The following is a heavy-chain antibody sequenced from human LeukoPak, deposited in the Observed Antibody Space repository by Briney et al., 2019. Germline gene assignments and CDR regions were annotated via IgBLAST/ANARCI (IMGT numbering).Heavy chain of an antibody. Sequence: GASVKVSCKASGYTFTGYYMHWLRQAPGQGLGWMGWIKPNSGGTNYAQKFQGRVTMTRDTSISTAYMELSSPISDDTAVYYCARDRGSGYGVEIDYWGQGTLVTVSS. D-gene: IGHD5-12*01. CDR2: IKPNSGGT. J-gene: IGHJ4*02. V-gene: IGHV1-2*02. CDR1: GYTFTGYY. CDR3: ARDRGSGYGVEIDY.